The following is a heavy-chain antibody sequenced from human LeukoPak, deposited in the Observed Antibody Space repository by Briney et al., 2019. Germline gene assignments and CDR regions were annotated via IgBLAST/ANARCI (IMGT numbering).Heavy chain of an antibody. J-gene: IGHJ3*02. CDR2: IYYSGTT. CDR1: GGSISGYY. CDR3: ARDQDLQGAFDI. V-gene: IGHV4-39*07. Sequence: PSETLSLTCTVSGGSISGYYWGWLRQPPGKGLEWIGSIYYSGTTYYNPSVRSRVTISVDTSKNQFSLKLSSVTAADTAVYYCARDQDLQGAFDIWGQGTMVTVSS.